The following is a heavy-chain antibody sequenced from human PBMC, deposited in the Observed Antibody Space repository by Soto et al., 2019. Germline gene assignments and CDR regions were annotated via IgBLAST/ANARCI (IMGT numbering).Heavy chain of an antibody. D-gene: IGHD6-19*01. V-gene: IGHV3-64*04. Sequence: HPGGSLRLSCSASGFTFSSYAMHWVHQAPGKGLEYVSAISSNGGSTYYADSVKGRFTISRDNAKNSLSLQMNSLRDEDTAVYYCVRDSGWAFDIWGLGTMVTVS. CDR3: VRDSGWAFDI. CDR1: GFTFSSYA. CDR2: ISSNGGST. J-gene: IGHJ3*02.